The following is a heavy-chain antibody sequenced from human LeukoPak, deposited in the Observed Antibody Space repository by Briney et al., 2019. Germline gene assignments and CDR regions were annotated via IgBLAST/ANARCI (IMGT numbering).Heavy chain of an antibody. Sequence: GGSLRLSCAASGFTFSSYEMNWVRQAPGKGLEWVSYISSSGSTIYYADSVKGRFTISRDNAKNSLYLQMNSLRVEDTAVYYCAKVAKYYYGSETYYYFEHWGQGTPVTASS. D-gene: IGHD3-10*01. J-gene: IGHJ4*02. V-gene: IGHV3-48*03. CDR3: AKVAKYYYGSETYYYFEH. CDR1: GFTFSSYE. CDR2: ISSSGSTI.